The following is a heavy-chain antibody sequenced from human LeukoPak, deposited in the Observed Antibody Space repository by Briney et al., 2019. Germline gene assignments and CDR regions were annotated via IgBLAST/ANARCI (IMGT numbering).Heavy chain of an antibody. V-gene: IGHV1-8*01. D-gene: IGHD4-17*01. CDR1: GYTFTNYD. Sequence: ASVKVSCKASGYTFTNYDINWVRQATGQGLEWMGWMNPNSSNTGYAQNFQGRVTMTRNTSINTAYMDLSSLRSEDTAVYYCARGRTTVTSSDWFDPWGQGTLVTVSS. CDR2: MNPNSSNT. CDR3: ARGRTTVTSSDWFDP. J-gene: IGHJ5*02.